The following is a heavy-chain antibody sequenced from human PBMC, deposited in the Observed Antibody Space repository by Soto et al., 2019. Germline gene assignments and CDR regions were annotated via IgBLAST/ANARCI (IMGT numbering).Heavy chain of an antibody. Sequence: EVQLVESGGGLAQPGGSLRLSCAASGLALSNFWMHWVRQAPGKGLVWVSRISSDGTDTNYADAVKGRFTISRDNAKNTLYLQRTRLKAEDTAVYYCLVVITPWSFDHWGQGALVTVSS. CDR3: LVVITPWSFDH. J-gene: IGHJ4*02. CDR1: GLALSNFW. V-gene: IGHV3-74*01. CDR2: ISSDGTDT. D-gene: IGHD3-22*01.